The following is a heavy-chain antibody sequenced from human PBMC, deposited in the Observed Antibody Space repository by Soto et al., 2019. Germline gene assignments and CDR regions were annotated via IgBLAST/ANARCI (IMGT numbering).Heavy chain of an antibody. J-gene: IGHJ6*02. V-gene: IGHV1-18*01. D-gene: IGHD2-2*01. Sequence: GASVKVSCKASGYTFTSYGIGWVRQAPGQGLEWMGWISPYNGNTYYPQKFQGRVTMTTDTSTNTVYMELRSLKSDDTAVYYCARYHSFDRNYCDVIDVWGQGTTVTVSS. CDR1: GYTFTSYG. CDR2: ISPYNGNT. CDR3: ARYHSFDRNYCDVIDV.